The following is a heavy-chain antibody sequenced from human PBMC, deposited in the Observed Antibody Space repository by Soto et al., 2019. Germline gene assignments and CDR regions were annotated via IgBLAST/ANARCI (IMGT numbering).Heavy chain of an antibody. CDR2: IYHSGGT. D-gene: IGHD1-26*01. Sequence: PSETLSLTCAVSGSSISSGYHWGWIRQPPGKGLEWIGSIYHSGGTYYNPSLKSRVTISVDTSKKQFSLKLSSVTAADTAVYYCARLSGDYYLSWFDPWGQGTLVTVS. V-gene: IGHV4-38-2*01. CDR1: GSSISSGYH. CDR3: ARLSGDYYLSWFDP. J-gene: IGHJ5*02.